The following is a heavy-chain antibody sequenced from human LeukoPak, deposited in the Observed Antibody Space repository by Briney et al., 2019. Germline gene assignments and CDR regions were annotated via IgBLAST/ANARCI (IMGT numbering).Heavy chain of an antibody. D-gene: IGHD3-10*01. V-gene: IGHV6-1*01. CDR3: ARAKRSGDRGRYYFDY. Sequence: SQTLSLTCAISGDSVSSNSAAWNWIRQSPSRGLEWLGRTYYRSKWYNDYAVSVKSRITINPDTSKNQFSLQLNSVTPEDTAVYYCARAKRSGDRGRYYFDYWGQGTLVTVSS. CDR1: GDSVSSNSAA. CDR2: TYYRSKWYN. J-gene: IGHJ4*02.